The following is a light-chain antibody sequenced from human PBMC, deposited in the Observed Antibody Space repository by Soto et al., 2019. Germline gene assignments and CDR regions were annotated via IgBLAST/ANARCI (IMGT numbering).Light chain of an antibody. CDR3: QQANSFPFT. CDR1: QGISSW. CDR2: SAS. J-gene: IGKJ2*01. Sequence: DIQMTQSPSSVSASVGDRVTITCRACQGISSWLAWYQQKAGKAPKLLIYSASSLQSGVPSRFSGSGAVTDFTLPISSLQAEDLANYYCQQANSFPFTFGQGTKLEIK. V-gene: IGKV1-12*01.